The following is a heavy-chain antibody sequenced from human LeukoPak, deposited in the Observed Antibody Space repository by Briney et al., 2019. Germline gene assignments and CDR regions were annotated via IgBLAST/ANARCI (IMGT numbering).Heavy chain of an antibody. J-gene: IGHJ6*03. CDR2: INHSGST. CDR3: ARAVGSGSFQTYYYYMDV. CDR1: GGSFSGYY. V-gene: IGHV4-34*01. D-gene: IGHD3-10*01. Sequence: SETLSLTCAVYGGSFSGYYWSWIRQPPGKGLEWIGEINHSGSTNYDPSLKSRVTISVDTSKNQFSLKLSSVTAADTAVYYCARAVGSGSFQTYYYYMDVWGKGTTVTISS.